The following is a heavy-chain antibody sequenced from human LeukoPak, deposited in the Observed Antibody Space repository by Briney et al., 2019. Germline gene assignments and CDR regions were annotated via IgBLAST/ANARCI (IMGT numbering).Heavy chain of an antibody. CDR2: IWYDGSNK. CDR3: ARDFGRNGDFHAFDI. D-gene: IGHD4-17*01. J-gene: IGHJ3*02. V-gene: IGHV3-33*01. Sequence: GGSLRLSCAASGFHFSTYGMHWVRQAPGKGLEWVGVIWYDGSNKIYAESVKGRFTISRDNSKNTLYLQMNSLRAEDTAVYYCARDFGRNGDFHAFDIWGQGTMVTVSS. CDR1: GFHFSTYG.